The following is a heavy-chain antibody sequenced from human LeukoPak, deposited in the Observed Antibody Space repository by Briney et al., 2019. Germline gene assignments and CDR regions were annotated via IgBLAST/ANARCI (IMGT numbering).Heavy chain of an antibody. CDR2: IYTSGST. V-gene: IGHV4-61*02. Sequence: LTCTVSGGSISSGSYYWSWIRQPAGKGLEWIGRIYTSGSTNYNPSLKSRVTISVDTSKNQFSLKLSSVTAADTAVYYCARGEYYYDSSGYYYQYFQHWGQGTLVTVSS. D-gene: IGHD3-22*01. CDR3: ARGEYYYDSSGYYYQYFQH. CDR1: GGSISSGSYY. J-gene: IGHJ1*01.